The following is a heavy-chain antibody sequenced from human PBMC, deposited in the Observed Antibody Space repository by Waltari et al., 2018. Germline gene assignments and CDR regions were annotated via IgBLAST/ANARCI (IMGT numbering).Heavy chain of an antibody. D-gene: IGHD1-26*01. CDR1: GGSIYNYF. V-gene: IGHV4-59*08. Sequence: QVQLQESRPGLVKPSEPLSLTCSVPGGSIYNYFWNWIRQPPGKGLQWIGYVRHTGITKSNPSLKSRVTMAVDTSKSQISLRLTSVSATDTAVYFCARWDSPGRFFGAWGQGTPVTVSS. CDR3: ARWDSPGRFFGA. J-gene: IGHJ5*02. CDR2: VRHTGIT.